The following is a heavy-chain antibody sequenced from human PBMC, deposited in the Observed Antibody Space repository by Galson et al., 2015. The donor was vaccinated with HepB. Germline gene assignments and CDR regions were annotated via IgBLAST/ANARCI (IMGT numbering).Heavy chain of an antibody. D-gene: IGHD3-3*01. J-gene: IGHJ6*02. CDR3: ARVLRLSGSAQLLDFYYAMDV. Sequence: SLRLSCAASGFTFNRFAMHWVRQTPGKGLEWVAAISYDGNIQHTADSMQGRFTISRDNSKNTLFLQMSSLRSEDTAIYYCARVLRLSGSAQLLDFYYAMDVWGQGTTVTVSS. V-gene: IGHV3-30-3*01. CDR1: GFTFNRFA. CDR2: ISYDGNIQ.